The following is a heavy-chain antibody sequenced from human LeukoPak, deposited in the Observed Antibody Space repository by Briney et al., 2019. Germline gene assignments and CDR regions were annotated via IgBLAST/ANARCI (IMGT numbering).Heavy chain of an antibody. CDR2: FYDSGST. V-gene: IGHV4-59*01. J-gene: IGHJ4*02. CDR1: GGSISSYH. CDR3: ARVGGSGSPFGH. Sequence: SETLSLTCTVSGGSISSYHWSWIRQPPGKGLEWIGCFYDSGSTKYNPSLKSRVIISADTSKNQFSLNLSSVTAADTPMYYCARVGGSGSPFGHWGQGTLVTVSS. D-gene: IGHD3-10*01.